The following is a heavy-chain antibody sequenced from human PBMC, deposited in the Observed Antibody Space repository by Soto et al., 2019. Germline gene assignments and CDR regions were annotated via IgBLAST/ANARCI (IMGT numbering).Heavy chain of an antibody. D-gene: IGHD2-21*01. CDR2: TYYRSQWYS. Sequence: QVQLQQSGPGLVKPSQTLSLTCDISGDSVSSSSAAWNWIRQSPSRGLEWLGRTYYRSQWYSDYAVSVKSRIPINPDTSKNQISLQMNSVTPEDTAVYYCARDTDSRFDPGGQGTLVTVSS. V-gene: IGHV6-1*01. J-gene: IGHJ5*02. CDR3: ARDTDSRFDP. CDR1: GDSVSSSSAA.